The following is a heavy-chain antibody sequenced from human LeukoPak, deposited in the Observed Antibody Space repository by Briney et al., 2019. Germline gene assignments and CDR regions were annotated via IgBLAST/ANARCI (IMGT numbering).Heavy chain of an antibody. D-gene: IGHD2-2*01. CDR1: GFTFIYYS. V-gene: IGHV3-21*01. CDR3: ARVRCSSTSCTYYFDY. J-gene: IGHJ4*02. Sequence: GGSLRLSCAASGFTFIYYSMTWVRQAPGKGLEWVSSISSSSSYIYYADSVKGRFTISRDNAKNSLYLQMNSLRAEDTPVYYCARVRCSSTSCTYYFDYWGQGTLVTVSS. CDR2: ISSSSSYI.